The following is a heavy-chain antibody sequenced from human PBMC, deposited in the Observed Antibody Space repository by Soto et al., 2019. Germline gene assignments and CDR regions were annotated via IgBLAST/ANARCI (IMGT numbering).Heavy chain of an antibody. Sequence: PGGSLRLSCSASGFTFSSYAMHWVRQAPGKGLEYVSAISSNGGSTYYADSVKGRFTISRDNSKNTLYLQMSSLRAEDTAVYYCVKPGDVGATTHFDYWRRAPWSPSPQ. J-gene: IGHJ4*02. CDR3: VKPGDVGATTHFDY. CDR2: ISSNGGST. V-gene: IGHV3-64D*08. D-gene: IGHD1-26*01. CDR1: GFTFSSYA.